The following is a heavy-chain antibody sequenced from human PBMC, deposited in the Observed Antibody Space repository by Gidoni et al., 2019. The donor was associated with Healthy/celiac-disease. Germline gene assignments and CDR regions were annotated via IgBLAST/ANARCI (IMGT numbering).Heavy chain of an antibody. CDR3: ASVHRIGYSSAWYRCAFDI. J-gene: IGHJ3*02. Sequence: EVQLVESGGGWVQPGGSLRVSCAASGFTVGSYWMRWVRQAQGKGLEWVANIKQYGSEKYYVDSVKGRFTISRYNAKNSLYLQMNSLSAEDTAVYYCASVHRIGYSSAWYRCAFDIWGQGTMVTVSS. CDR2: IKQYGSEK. CDR1: GFTVGSYW. D-gene: IGHD6-19*01. V-gene: IGHV3-7*01.